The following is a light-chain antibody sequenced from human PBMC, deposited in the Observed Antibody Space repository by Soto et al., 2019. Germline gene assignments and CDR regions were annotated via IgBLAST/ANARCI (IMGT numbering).Light chain of an antibody. Sequence: DIVMTQSPDSLAVSLGERATITCRCSQSVLTTDSNNKNYLAWYQHKSGQPPRLLIYWASTRESGVPDRFSGSGSGTEFTLTISSLQAEDEAVYLCHQYYSAPLTFGAGTKVEIK. J-gene: IGKJ4*01. CDR3: HQYYSAPLT. V-gene: IGKV4-1*01. CDR1: QSVLTTDSNNKNY. CDR2: WAS.